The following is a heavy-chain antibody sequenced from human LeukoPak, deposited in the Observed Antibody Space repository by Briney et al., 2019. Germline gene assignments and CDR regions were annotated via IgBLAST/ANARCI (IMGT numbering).Heavy chain of an antibody. Sequence: GESLKISCKVSVYSFTSYWIGWVRQMPGKGLEWMGIIYPGDSDTRYSPSFQGQVTISADKSISTAYLQWSSMKASDTAMYYCARRSSEYDILTGGGYGIDVWGKGTTVTVSS. CDR1: VYSFTSYW. CDR3: ARRSSEYDILTGGGYGIDV. D-gene: IGHD3-9*01. CDR2: IYPGDSDT. V-gene: IGHV5-51*01. J-gene: IGHJ6*04.